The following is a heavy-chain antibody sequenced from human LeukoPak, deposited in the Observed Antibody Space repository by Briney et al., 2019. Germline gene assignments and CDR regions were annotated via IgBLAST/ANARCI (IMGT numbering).Heavy chain of an antibody. CDR1: GFIFSRAW. V-gene: IGHV3-15*01. CDR2: IKSNSAGGTS. J-gene: IGHJ4*02. CDR3: TTPSGSYENY. D-gene: IGHD1-26*01. Sequence: GGSLRLSCAASGFIFSRAWMSWIRQAPGKGLEWVGRIKSNSAGGTSDFTAPVRGRFTISRDDSKNTLYLQMNSLKTEDTAVYYCTTPSGSYENYWGQGTLVTVSS.